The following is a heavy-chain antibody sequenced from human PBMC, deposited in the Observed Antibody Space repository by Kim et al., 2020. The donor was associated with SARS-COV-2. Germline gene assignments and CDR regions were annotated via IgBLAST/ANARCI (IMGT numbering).Heavy chain of an antibody. Sequence: SETLSLTCTVSDDSINSYYWSWIRQPAWKGLEWIGRVFTTGSTNYNPSLKSRVTISIDTSRNQFSLKLTSVTAADTAVYYCARKTRGGSDGWFDPWGQGTLVTVSS. CDR1: DDSINSYY. J-gene: IGHJ5*02. CDR2: VFTTGST. V-gene: IGHV4-4*07. CDR3: ARKTRGGSDGWFDP. D-gene: IGHD3-10*01.